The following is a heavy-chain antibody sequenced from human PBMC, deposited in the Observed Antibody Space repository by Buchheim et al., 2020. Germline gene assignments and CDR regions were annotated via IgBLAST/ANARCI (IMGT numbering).Heavy chain of an antibody. D-gene: IGHD3-22*01. V-gene: IGHV1-3*01. CDR3: ARDSASYYGYFDY. CDR1: GYTFTSHT. CDR2: FSADNGDT. J-gene: IGHJ4*02. Sequence: QVQLVQSGADVKKPGASVRVSCKASGYTFTSHTIHWVRQAPGQRLEWMGWFSADNGDTKYSQKFQGRVTITSDTSESTAYMDLSSLRSEDTAVYYCARDSASYYGYFDYWGQGTL.